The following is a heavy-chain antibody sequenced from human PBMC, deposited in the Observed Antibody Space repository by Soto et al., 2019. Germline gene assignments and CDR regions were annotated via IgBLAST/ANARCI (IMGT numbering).Heavy chain of an antibody. CDR2: IYWNDDK. CDR1: GFSLSTSGVG. CDR3: AHRPAGLWFGELEYYFDY. J-gene: IGHJ4*02. Sequence: SGPTLVNPTQTLTLTCTFSGFSLSTSGVGVGWIRQPPGKALEWLALIYWNDDKRYSPSLKSRLTITKDTSKNQVVLTMTNMDPVDTATYYCAHRPAGLWFGELEYYFDYWGQGTLVTVSS. D-gene: IGHD3-10*01. V-gene: IGHV2-5*01.